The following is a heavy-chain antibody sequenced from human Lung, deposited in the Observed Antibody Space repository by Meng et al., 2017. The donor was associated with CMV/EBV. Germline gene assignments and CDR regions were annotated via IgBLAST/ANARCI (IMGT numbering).Heavy chain of an antibody. D-gene: IGHD1-26*01. CDR3: ARAAPWDYYSGMDV. CDR1: GGSLSNSY. V-gene: IGHV4-59*01. CDR2: IYYTGKT. Sequence: LRLSCAVSGGSLSNSYWNWIRQPPGKGLEWIGYIYYTGKTNYSPSLKSRVTISLDASKKHFSLNLRSLTASDTAVYYCARAAPWDYYSGMDVWGQGTTVTVSS. J-gene: IGHJ6*02.